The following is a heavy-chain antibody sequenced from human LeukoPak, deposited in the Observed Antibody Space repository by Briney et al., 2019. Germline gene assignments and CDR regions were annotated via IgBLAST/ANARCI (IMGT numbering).Heavy chain of an antibody. D-gene: IGHD3-10*01. CDR3: ARLGSGSNY. CDR1: GDIVSSNSVT. J-gene: IGHJ4*02. CDR2: TYYRSKWYT. V-gene: IGHV6-1*01. Sequence: SQTLSLTCAISGDIVSSNSVTWNWIGQSPSRGLEWLGRTYYRSKWYTEYAVSVKSRITINPDTSKNQFSLQLSSVNPEDTAVYYCARLGSGSNYWGQGTLVTVSS.